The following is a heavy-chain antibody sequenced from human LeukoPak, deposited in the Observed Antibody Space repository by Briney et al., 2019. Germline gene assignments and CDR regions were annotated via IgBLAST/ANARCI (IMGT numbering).Heavy chain of an antibody. D-gene: IGHD5-18*01. V-gene: IGHV3-23*01. J-gene: IGHJ4*02. Sequence: HTGGSLRLSCEASGFTFGSHAMYWVRQAPGKGLEWVAGIFGSGGSPHYADPVKGRFTISRDNSRNTVYLQINSLRAEDTAVYYCGKTTVGYSSGQKPAWPVDYWGQGTLVTDSS. CDR3: GKTTVGYSSGQKPAWPVDY. CDR2: IFGSGGSP. CDR1: GFTFGSHA.